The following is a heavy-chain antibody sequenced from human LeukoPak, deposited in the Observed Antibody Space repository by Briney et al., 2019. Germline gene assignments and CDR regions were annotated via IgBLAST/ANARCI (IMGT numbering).Heavy chain of an antibody. Sequence: ASVKVSCKTSGYSFANYGMHWVRQAPRQSLEWMGWINTGNGNTKSSQKFQDRVALTGDTSASTACMELNSLSSEDTAVYYCARVPLSDASGRYYSHWGQGTLVTVSS. V-gene: IGHV1-3*04. CDR3: ARVPLSDASGRYYSH. J-gene: IGHJ1*01. CDR2: INTGNGNT. CDR1: GYSFANYG. D-gene: IGHD3-10*01.